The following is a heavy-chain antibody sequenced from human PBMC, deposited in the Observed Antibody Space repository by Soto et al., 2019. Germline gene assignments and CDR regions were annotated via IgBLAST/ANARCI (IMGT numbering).Heavy chain of an antibody. V-gene: IGHV4-34*01. CDR3: ASGRARDYYYYGMDV. CDR1: GVSFSGYY. J-gene: IGHJ6*02. CDR2: INHSGST. Sequence: PSETLSLTCAVYGVSFSGYYWSWIRQPPGKGLEWIGEINHSGSTNYNPSLKGRVTISVDTSKNQFSLKLSSVTAADTAVYYCASGRARDYYYYGMDVWGQGTTVTVSS.